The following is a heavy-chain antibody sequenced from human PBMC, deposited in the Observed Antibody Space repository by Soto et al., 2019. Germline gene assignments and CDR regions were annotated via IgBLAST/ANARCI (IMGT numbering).Heavy chain of an antibody. CDR2: LSDSGGHT. V-gene: IGHV3-23*01. J-gene: IGHJ6*02. CDR3: AKDSQSVSVSAARVYGMDV. CDR1: GFTFRSYA. D-gene: IGHD2-2*01. Sequence: HPGGSLRLSCAGSGFTFRSYAMTWVRQAPGKGLEWVSTLSDSGGHTYYADSVKGRFTISRDNPKNTLYLQMNSLRAEDTAVYYCAKDSQSVSVSAARVYGMDVWGQGTTVTVSS.